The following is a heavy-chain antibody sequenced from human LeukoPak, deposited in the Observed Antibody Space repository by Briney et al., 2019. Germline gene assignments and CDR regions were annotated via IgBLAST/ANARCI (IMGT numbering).Heavy chain of an antibody. V-gene: IGHV3-21*01. J-gene: IGHJ4*02. Sequence: GGSLRLSCAASGFTFSSYNMNWVRQAPGKGLEWVSSISSSDSYIYYADSVKGRFTISRDNAKNSLYLQMNSLRAEDTAVYYCARAPMFTVAVPDYWGQGTLVTVSS. CDR2: ISSSDSYI. CDR1: GFTFSSYN. D-gene: IGHD3-10*02. CDR3: ARAPMFTVAVPDY.